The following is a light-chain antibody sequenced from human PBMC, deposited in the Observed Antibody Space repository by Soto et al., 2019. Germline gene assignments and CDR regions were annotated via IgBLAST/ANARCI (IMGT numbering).Light chain of an antibody. V-gene: IGLV1-40*01. CDR2: GNS. J-gene: IGLJ2*01. CDR3: QSYDSSLSRV. CDR1: SSNIGAGYD. Sequence: QSVLTQPPSVSGAPGQRVTISCTGSSSNIGAGYDVHWYQQLPGTAPKLLIYGNSNRPSGVPDRFSVSKSGTSDSLAITGLQAEDEADYYCQSYDSSLSRVFGGGPKLTVL.